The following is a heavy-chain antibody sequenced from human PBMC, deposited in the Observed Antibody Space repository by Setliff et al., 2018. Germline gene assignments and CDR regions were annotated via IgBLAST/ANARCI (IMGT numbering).Heavy chain of an antibody. CDR1: GFTSGDWA. Sequence: GGSLRLSCVASGFTSGDWAMHWVRQVPGKGLEWVAGISWNSDNLGYADSVQGRFIISRDNGRNTLYLQINSLRVEDTALYYCAIIRPDSSGYYWIFDYWGQGTLVTVSS. D-gene: IGHD3-22*01. CDR2: ISWNSDNL. J-gene: IGHJ4*02. CDR3: AIIRPDSSGYYWIFDY. V-gene: IGHV3-9*02.